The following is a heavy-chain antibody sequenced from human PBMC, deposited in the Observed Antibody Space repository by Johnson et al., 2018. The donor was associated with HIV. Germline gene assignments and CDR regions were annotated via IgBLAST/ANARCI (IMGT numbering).Heavy chain of an antibody. V-gene: IGHV3-30*03. D-gene: IGHD6-6*01. CDR3: ARESLLITPRRDDAFDI. J-gene: IGHJ3*02. Sequence: QVQLVESGGGVVQPGRSLRLSCAASGFTFNNYGMHWVRQAPGKGLEWVAVISYDGKNKYFGDSVKGRFTISRDNSKNTLYLQMNSLTAEDTALYYCARESLLITPRRDDAFDIWGQGTMVTVSS. CDR1: GFTFNNYG. CDR2: ISYDGKNK.